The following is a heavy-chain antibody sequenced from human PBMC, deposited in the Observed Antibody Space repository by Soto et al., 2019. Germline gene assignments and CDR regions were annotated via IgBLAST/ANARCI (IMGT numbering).Heavy chain of an antibody. D-gene: IGHD2-8*02. CDR3: AREPPRSCTGSRCLYYFDQ. CDR2: INHSGST. CDR1: GGSFSGYI. J-gene: IGHJ4*02. Sequence: SETLSLTCAVYGGSFSGYIWTWIRQSPGKGLQWIGQINHSGSTYYNPSLKSRVTISLHTSSDQFSLNLRSVTAADTAVYYCAREPPRSCTGSRCLYYFDQWGQGTLVTVSS. V-gene: IGHV4-34*01.